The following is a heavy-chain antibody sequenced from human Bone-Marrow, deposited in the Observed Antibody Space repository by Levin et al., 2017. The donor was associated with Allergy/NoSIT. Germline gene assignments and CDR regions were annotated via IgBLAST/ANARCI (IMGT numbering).Heavy chain of an antibody. J-gene: IGHJ5*02. Sequence: GGSLRLSCAASGFTFSNYWMGWVRQAPGKGLECVANIKHDGGEEYYVDSVKGRFTISRDNAKNSLYLQMNSLRAEDTAVYYCATATRGSSTSEPWGQGTLVTVSS. D-gene: IGHD6-13*01. CDR3: ATATRGSSTSEP. CDR2: IKHDGGEE. V-gene: IGHV3-7*01. CDR1: GFTFSNYW.